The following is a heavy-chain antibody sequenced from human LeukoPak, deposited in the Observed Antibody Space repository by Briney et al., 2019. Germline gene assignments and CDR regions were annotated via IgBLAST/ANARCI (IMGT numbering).Heavy chain of an antibody. CDR3: ARARGSGNIHLDV. J-gene: IGHJ6*02. Sequence: PGGSLRLSCAASGFTFSSYGMHWVRQAPGKGLEWVAVIWYDGSNKYYADSVKGRFTISRDNSKNTLYLQMNSLRAEDTAVYYCARARGSGNIHLDVWGQGTTVTVSS. CDR1: GFTFSSYG. V-gene: IGHV3-33*01. CDR2: IWYDGSNK. D-gene: IGHD3-10*01.